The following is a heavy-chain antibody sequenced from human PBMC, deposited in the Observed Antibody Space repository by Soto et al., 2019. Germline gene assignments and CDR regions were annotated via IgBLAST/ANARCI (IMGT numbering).Heavy chain of an antibody. CDR3: ARVRQLVHRGPNKNRALDY. J-gene: IGHJ4*02. CDR1: GYTFTSYD. CDR2: MNPNSGNT. D-gene: IGHD6-13*01. Sequence: ASVKVSFKASGYTFTSYDINWVRQATGQGLEWMGWMNPNSGNTGYEQKFQGRVTMTRNTSISTAYMELSSLRSEDTAVYYCARVRQLVHRGPNKNRALDYWGQGTLVTVSS. V-gene: IGHV1-8*01.